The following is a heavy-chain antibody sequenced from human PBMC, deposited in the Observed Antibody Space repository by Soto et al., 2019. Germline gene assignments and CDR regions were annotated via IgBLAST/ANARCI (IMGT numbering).Heavy chain of an antibody. D-gene: IGHD5-12*01. CDR3: ARDPGYSGSGYYYYYMDV. Sequence: EVQLVESGGGLVKPGGSLRLSCAASGFTFSSYSMNWVRQAPGKGLEWVSSISSSSSYIYYADSVKGRFTISRDNAKNSLYLQMNSLRAEDTAVYYCARDPGYSGSGYYYYYMDVWGKGTTVTVSS. J-gene: IGHJ6*03. V-gene: IGHV3-21*01. CDR1: GFTFSSYS. CDR2: ISSSSSYI.